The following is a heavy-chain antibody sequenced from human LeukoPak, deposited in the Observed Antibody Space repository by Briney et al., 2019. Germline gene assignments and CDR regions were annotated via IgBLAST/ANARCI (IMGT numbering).Heavy chain of an antibody. CDR2: ISGSRDST. V-gene: IGHV3-23*01. J-gene: IGHJ4*02. CDR1: GFTFGSYA. CDR3: AKSISRLWFGELAGG. D-gene: IGHD3-10*01. Sequence: PGGSLRLSCAASGFTFGSYAMSWVRQAPGKGLEWVSAISGSRDSTYYADSVKGRFTISSDNSKNTLYLQMNSLRAEDTAVYYCAKSISRLWFGELAGGWGQGTLVTVSS.